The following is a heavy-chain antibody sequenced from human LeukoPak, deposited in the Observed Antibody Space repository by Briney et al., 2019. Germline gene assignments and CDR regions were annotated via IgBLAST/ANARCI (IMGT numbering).Heavy chain of an antibody. D-gene: IGHD6-19*01. J-gene: IGHJ4*02. CDR1: GGSFSGYY. CDR2: INHSGST. V-gene: IGHV4-34*01. CDR3: ARGGKQWLVPYY. Sequence: SETLSLTCAVYGGSFSGYYWSWIRQPPGKGLEWIGEINHSGSTNYNPSLKSRVTISVDTSKNQFSLKLSSVTAADTAVYYCARGGKQWLVPYYWGQGTLVTASS.